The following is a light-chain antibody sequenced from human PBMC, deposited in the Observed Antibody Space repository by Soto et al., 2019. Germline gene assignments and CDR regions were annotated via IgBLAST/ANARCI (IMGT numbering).Light chain of an antibody. CDR1: NIGCQR. J-gene: IGLJ2*01. V-gene: IGLV3-21*04. Sequence: SYELTQPPSVSVSPGNTARITCGGNNIGCQRVHWYQQKPVQARVLVVFYDRVPPSGIPELFSGSTSGNTATLTISRVEAGDEAAYYCQVWDSRSDHLGVFGGGTKLTVL. CDR3: QVWDSRSDHLGV. CDR2: YDR.